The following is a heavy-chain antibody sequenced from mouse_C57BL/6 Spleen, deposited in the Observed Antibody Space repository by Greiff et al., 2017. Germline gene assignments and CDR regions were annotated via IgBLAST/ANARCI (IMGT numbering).Heavy chain of an antibody. CDR2: IYPGDGDT. Sequence: VQLQQSGPELVKPGASVKISCKASGYAFSSSWMNWVKQRPGKGLEWIGRIYPGDGDTNYNGKFKGKATLTADKSSSTAYMQLSSLTSEDSAVYFCAAARDGFAYWGQGTLVTVSA. J-gene: IGHJ3*01. V-gene: IGHV1-82*01. CDR1: GYAFSSSW. CDR3: AAARDGFAY. D-gene: IGHD2-3*01.